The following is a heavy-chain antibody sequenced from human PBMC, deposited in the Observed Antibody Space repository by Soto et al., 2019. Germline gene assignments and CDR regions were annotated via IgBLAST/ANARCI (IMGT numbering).Heavy chain of an antibody. CDR1: GGSISSGGYY. CDR2: IYYSGST. V-gene: IGHV4-31*03. CDR3: AREGARGNDMFQIGP. Sequence: QVQLQESGPGLVKPSQTLSLTCTVSGGSISSGGYYWSWIRQHPGKGLEWIGYIYYSGSTYYNPSLKSRVTISGDTSKNQFSLKLSSVTAADTAVYYCAREGARGNDMFQIGPWGQGTLVTVSS. J-gene: IGHJ5*02. D-gene: IGHD1-1*01.